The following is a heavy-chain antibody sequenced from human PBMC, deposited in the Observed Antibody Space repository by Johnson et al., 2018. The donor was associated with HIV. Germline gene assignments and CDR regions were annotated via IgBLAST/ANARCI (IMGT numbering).Heavy chain of an antibody. V-gene: IGHV3-66*01. CDR3: ARVRQWLLEEAFDM. CDR2: IYSGGST. Sequence: VQLVESGGGLIQPGGSLRLSCAASGFTVSINYMSWVRQAPGKGLEWVSVIYSGGSTYYADSVKGRFTISRDNSKNTLYLQMNRLRAEDTAVYYCARVRQWLLEEAFDMWGQGTLVTVSS. J-gene: IGHJ3*02. CDR1: GFTVSINY. D-gene: IGHD6-19*01.